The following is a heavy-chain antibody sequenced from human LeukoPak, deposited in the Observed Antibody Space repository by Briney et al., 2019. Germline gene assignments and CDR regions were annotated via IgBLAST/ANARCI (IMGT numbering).Heavy chain of an antibody. CDR1: GFTVSSNY. V-gene: IGHV3-53*04. CDR3: ARGYYDILTGYYPYYFDY. CDR2: IYSGGST. J-gene: IGHJ4*02. Sequence: PGGSLRLSCAATGFTVSSNYMSWVRQAPGKGLERVSVIYSGGSTYYADSVKGRFTISRHNSKNTLYLQMNSLRAEDTAVYYCARGYYDILTGYYPYYFDYWGQGTLVTVSS. D-gene: IGHD3-9*01.